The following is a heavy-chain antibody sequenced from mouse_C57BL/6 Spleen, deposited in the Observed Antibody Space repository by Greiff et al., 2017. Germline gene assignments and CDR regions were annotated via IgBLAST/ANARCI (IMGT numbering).Heavy chain of an antibody. CDR3: ARGYGNYDNYFDY. CDR1: GYTFTSYW. CDR2: IDPSDSYT. D-gene: IGHD2-10*02. J-gene: IGHJ2*01. Sequence: VQLQQPGAELVKPGASVKLSCKASGYTFTSYWMQWVKQRPGQGLEWIGEIDPSDSYTNYNQKFKGKATLTVDTSSSTAYMQLSSLTSEDSAVYYCARGYGNYDNYFDYWGQGTTRTVSS. V-gene: IGHV1-50*01.